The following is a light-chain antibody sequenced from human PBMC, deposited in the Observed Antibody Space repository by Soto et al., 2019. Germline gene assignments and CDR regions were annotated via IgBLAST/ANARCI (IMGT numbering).Light chain of an antibody. V-gene: IGLV1-40*01. CDR1: SSNIGAAND. Sequence: QSVLTQPPSVSGAPGQSVTISCTGSSSNIGAANDVHWYQQLPGIAPKLLIYGNSNRPSGVPDRFSGSKSGTSASLAITGLQAEDEADYYCQSYDSSLTVVVFGGGTQLTVL. CDR2: GNS. CDR3: QSYDSSLTVVV. J-gene: IGLJ2*01.